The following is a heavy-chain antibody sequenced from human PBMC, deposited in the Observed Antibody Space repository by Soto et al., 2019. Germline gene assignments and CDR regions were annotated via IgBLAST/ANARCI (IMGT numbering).Heavy chain of an antibody. D-gene: IGHD1-26*01. J-gene: IGHJ5*02. V-gene: IGHV4-59*01. CDR2: IYYSGST. CDR1: GGSISSYY. Sequence: QVQLQELGPGLVKPSETLSLTCTVSGGSISSYYWSWIRQPPGKGLEWIGYIYYSGSTNYNPSLKSRVTISVDTSKNQFSLKLSSVTAADTAVYYCARVVKGRWELLPLSWFDPWGQGTLVTVSS. CDR3: ARVVKGRWELLPLSWFDP.